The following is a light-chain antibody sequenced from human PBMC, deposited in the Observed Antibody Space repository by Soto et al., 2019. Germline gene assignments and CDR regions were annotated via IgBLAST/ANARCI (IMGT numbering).Light chain of an antibody. J-gene: IGLJ1*01. V-gene: IGLV1-51*01. Sequence: QSALTQPPSVSAAPGQEVAISCSGSISNIGDNSVSWYQQLPGTAPKLLLHDTNKRPSGIPARFSGSKSGTSATLGITGLQTGDEADYYCGAWDGSLSVYVFGSGTKLTVL. CDR3: GAWDGSLSVYV. CDR2: DTN. CDR1: ISNIGDNS.